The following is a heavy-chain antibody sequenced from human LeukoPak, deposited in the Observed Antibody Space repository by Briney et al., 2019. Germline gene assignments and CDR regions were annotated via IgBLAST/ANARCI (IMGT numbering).Heavy chain of an antibody. D-gene: IGHD2/OR15-2a*01. CDR2: VYYSGST. Sequence: SETLSLTCTVSGGSISTYYWSWIRQPPGKGLEWIGYVYYSGSTNYSPSLKSRVTISVDTSKNQFSLRLSSVTAADTAVYYCARDVFWQGGFDPWGQGTLVTVSS. CDR3: ARDVFWQGGFDP. J-gene: IGHJ5*02. CDR1: GGSISTYY. V-gene: IGHV4-59*01.